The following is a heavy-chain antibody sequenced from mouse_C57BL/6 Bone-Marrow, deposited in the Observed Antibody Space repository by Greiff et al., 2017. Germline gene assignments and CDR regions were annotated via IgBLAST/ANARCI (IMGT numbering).Heavy chain of an antibody. V-gene: IGHV1-53*01. J-gene: IGHJ4*01. CDR1: GYTFTSYW. CDR3: ARGGDYGKGYYAMDY. D-gene: IGHD2-1*01. Sequence: QVQLQQPGTELVKPGASVKLSCKASGYTFTSYWMHWVKQRPGQGLEWIGNINPSNGGTNYNEKFKSKATLTVDKSSSTAYMQLSSLTSEDSAVYYGARGGDYGKGYYAMDYWGQGTSVTVSS. CDR2: INPSNGGT.